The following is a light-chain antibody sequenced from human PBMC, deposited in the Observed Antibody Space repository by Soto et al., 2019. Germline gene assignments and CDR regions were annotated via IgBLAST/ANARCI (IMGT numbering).Light chain of an antibody. Sequence: DIQMTHSPSSLSESVVDMVTITCRASQSISTYLNWFQQKPGKAPKLLIYAASSLPTGVPSRFSGSGSGTDFTLTISGLQREDFATYYCQESLTSLGTFGPGTKVDI. CDR2: AAS. CDR3: QESLTSLGT. J-gene: IGKJ3*01. V-gene: IGKV1-39*01. CDR1: QSISTY.